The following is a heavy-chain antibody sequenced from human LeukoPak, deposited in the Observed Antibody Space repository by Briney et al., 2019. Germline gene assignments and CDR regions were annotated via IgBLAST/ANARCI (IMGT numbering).Heavy chain of an antibody. Sequence: GGSLRLSCAASGFTFSDYSMNWIRQAPGKGLEWVSYISSSANTIYYADSVKGRFTVSRDNAKNSLYLQMNSLRAEDTAVYYCAKQSYYYDSSGSRSGGAFDIWGQGTMVTVSS. J-gene: IGHJ3*02. CDR2: ISSSANTI. CDR3: AKQSYYYDSSGSRSGGAFDI. D-gene: IGHD3-22*01. CDR1: GFTFSDYS. V-gene: IGHV3-11*04.